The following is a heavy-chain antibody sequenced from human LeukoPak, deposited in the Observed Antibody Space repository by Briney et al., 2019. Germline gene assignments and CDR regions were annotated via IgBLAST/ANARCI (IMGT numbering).Heavy chain of an antibody. V-gene: IGHV3-33*06. Sequence: GRSLRLSCAASGFTFSSYGIHWVRQAPGEGLEWVAVIWYDGSNKYYTDSVKGRFTISRDNSKNTLYLQMNSLRAEDTAVYYCAKDVAANWKEGLDYWGQGTLVTVSS. CDR3: AKDVAANWKEGLDY. CDR1: GFTFSSYG. J-gene: IGHJ4*02. D-gene: IGHD1-1*01. CDR2: IWYDGSNK.